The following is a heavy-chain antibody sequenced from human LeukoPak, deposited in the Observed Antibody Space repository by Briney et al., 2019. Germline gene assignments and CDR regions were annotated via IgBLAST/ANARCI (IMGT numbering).Heavy chain of an antibody. CDR2: ISSRSSYI. CDR1: GFTFSTYT. J-gene: IGHJ6*03. V-gene: IGHV3-21*01. D-gene: IGHD1-1*01. Sequence: GGSLRLSCAASGFTFSTYTMNWVRQAPGKGLEWVSSISSRSSYIYYADSVKGRFTISRDNAKNSLYLQMNSLRAEDTAVYHCARSRLLEDRDYYYYYYMDVWGKGTTVTVSS. CDR3: ARSRLLEDRDYYYYYYMDV.